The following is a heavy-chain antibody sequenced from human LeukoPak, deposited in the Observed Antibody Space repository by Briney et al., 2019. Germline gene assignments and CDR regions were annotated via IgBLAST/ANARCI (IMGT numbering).Heavy chain of an antibody. V-gene: IGHV1-18*01. CDR3: ARDLAAAGSSYSSGWYLGYYFDY. CDR2: ISAYNGNT. Sequence: GASVKVSCKASGYTFTSYGISWVRQAPGQGLEWMGWISAYNGNTNYAQKLQGRVIMTTDTSTSTAYMELRSLRSDDTAVYYCARDLAAAGSSYSSGWYLGYYFDYWGQGTLVTVSS. D-gene: IGHD6-19*01. CDR1: GYTFTSYG. J-gene: IGHJ4*02.